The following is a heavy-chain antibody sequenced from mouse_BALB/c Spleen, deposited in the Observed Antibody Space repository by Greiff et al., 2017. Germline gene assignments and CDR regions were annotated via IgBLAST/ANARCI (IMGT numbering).Heavy chain of an antibody. Sequence: EVKLMESGGGLVKPGGSLKLSCAASGFTFSSYAMSWVRQTPEKRLEWVASISSGGSTYYPDSVKGRFTISRDNARNILYLQMSSLRSEDTAMYYCAREDYYGSSQYYFDYWGQGTTLTVSS. CDR1: GFTFSSYA. D-gene: IGHD1-1*01. CDR2: ISSGGST. V-gene: IGHV5-6-5*01. J-gene: IGHJ2*01. CDR3: AREDYYGSSQYYFDY.